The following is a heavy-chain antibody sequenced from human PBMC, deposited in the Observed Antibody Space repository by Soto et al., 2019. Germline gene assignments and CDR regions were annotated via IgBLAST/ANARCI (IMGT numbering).Heavy chain of an antibody. CDR3: AREVAADGTFREDVFDI. V-gene: IGHV1-69*12. CDR2: IIPIFSTT. D-gene: IGHD6-13*01. Sequence: QVHLVQSGAEVKKPGSSVKVSCKASGGSLSNHAIKWVRQAPGQGLEWMGRIIPIFSTTNYAQKFQGRVTFTADESTVTAYMELSSLKHDDTAKYYRAREVAADGTFREDVFDIWGQGTMVTVSS. J-gene: IGHJ3*02. CDR1: GGSLSNHA.